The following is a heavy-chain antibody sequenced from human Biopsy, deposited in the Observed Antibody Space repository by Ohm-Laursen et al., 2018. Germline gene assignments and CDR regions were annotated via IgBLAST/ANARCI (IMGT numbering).Heavy chain of an antibody. D-gene: IGHD6-19*01. CDR1: GHSFTSYY. J-gene: IGHJ4*02. Sequence: ASVKVSCKASGHSFTSYYMHWVRQAPGQGLEWMGMINPSGSTTSYPQIFQGRVTMTRDTSKSTVYMELSSLRSAYTAVYFCARNTGWYGDLYYFDYWGQGTLVTVSS. CDR3: ARNTGWYGDLYYFDY. CDR2: INPSGSTT. V-gene: IGHV1-46*01.